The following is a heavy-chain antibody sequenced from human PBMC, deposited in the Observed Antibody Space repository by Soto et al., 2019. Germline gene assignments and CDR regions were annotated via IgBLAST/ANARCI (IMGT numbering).Heavy chain of an antibody. V-gene: IGHV3-23*01. D-gene: IGHD6-6*01. J-gene: IGHJ4*02. CDR3: AKRVAYSSSSAYSDY. CDR1: GFTFSTYG. CDR2: INDSGDT. Sequence: PGGSLRLSCAASGFTFSTYGMSLVRQAPGKGLEWVSSINDSGDTYYGDSVKVRFTISRDNSKNTLYLQMNSLSAEDTAVYYCAKRVAYSSSSAYSDYWAQGTLVTVSS.